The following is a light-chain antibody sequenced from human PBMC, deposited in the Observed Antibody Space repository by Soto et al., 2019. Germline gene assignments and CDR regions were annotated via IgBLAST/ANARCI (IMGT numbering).Light chain of an antibody. CDR2: AAS. CDR1: QDISNY. CDR3: QKYDRAPFT. J-gene: IGKJ3*01. V-gene: IGKV1-27*01. Sequence: DIQMTQSPSSLSASVGDRVTITCRANQDISNYLAWYQLKPGRVPKLLIFAASTLQSGVQSRFSGSGSGTDFTLTISSLQPEDVASYYCQKYDRAPFTFGPGTKVLIK.